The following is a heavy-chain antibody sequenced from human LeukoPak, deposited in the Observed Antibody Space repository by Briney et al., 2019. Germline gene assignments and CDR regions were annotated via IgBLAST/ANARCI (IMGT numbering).Heavy chain of an antibody. CDR1: GFTFSSYG. Sequence: GGSLRLSCAASGFTFSSYGMHWVRQAPGKGLEWVAYIQYYGSNEQYAHSVKGRFRISRESSKNILYLQMNSLRAEDTAVYYCAKDRCSNGIGCYYYYMDVWGKGTTVTISS. CDR2: IQYYGSNE. J-gene: IGHJ6*03. V-gene: IGHV3-30*02. CDR3: AKDRCSNGIGCYYYYMDV. D-gene: IGHD2-8*01.